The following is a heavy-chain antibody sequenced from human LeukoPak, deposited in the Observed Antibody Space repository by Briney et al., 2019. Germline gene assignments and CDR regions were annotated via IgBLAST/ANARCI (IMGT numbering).Heavy chain of an antibody. CDR2: LYSGGST. CDR3: ASRDKGYYYGMDV. J-gene: IGHJ6*02. D-gene: IGHD5-24*01. Sequence: PGGSLRLSCAASGFTFSSYSMNWVRQAPGKGLEWVSLLYSGGSTYYADSVKGRFSISRDNSKNTLYLQMNSLRAEDTAVYYCASRDKGYYYGMDVWGQGTTVTVS. V-gene: IGHV3-66*01. CDR1: GFTFSSYS.